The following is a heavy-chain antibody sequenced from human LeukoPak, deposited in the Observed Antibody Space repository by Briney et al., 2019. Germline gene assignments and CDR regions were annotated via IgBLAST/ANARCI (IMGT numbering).Heavy chain of an antibody. CDR3: ARDRRGYSGYAFDP. Sequence: ASVKVSCKASGYTFTGYYMHWVRQAHGQGLEWMGWINPNSGGTNYAQKFQGRVTMTRDTSTSTVYMELSSLRSEDTAVYYCARDRRGYSGYAFDPWGQGTLVTVSS. V-gene: IGHV1-2*02. CDR2: INPNSGGT. D-gene: IGHD5-12*01. CDR1: GYTFTGYY. J-gene: IGHJ5*02.